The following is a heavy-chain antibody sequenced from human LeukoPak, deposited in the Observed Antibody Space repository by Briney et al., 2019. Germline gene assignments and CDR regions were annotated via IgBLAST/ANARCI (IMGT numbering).Heavy chain of an antibody. CDR1: GYTFASYD. J-gene: IGHJ4*02. D-gene: IGHD1-26*01. CDR3: ARDRHGSYYYY. V-gene: IGHV1-18*01. CDR2: ISGYNGNT. Sequence: GASVKVSCKASGYTFASYDISWVRQAPGQGLEWMGWISGYNGNTNYAQNLQGRVTMTTDTSTSTAYMELRSLRSDDTAVYYCARDRHGSYYYYWGQRTLVTVSS.